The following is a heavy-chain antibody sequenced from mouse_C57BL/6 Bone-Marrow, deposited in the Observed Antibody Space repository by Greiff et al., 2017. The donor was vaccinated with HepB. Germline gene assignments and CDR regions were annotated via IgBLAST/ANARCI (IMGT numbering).Heavy chain of an antibody. CDR2: ISSGGSYT. CDR1: GFTFSSYG. V-gene: IGHV5-6*01. J-gene: IGHJ4*01. CDR3: ARHGIPMDY. Sequence: EVKLVESGGDLVKPGGSLKLSCAASGFTFSSYGMSWVRQTPDKRLEWVATISSGGSYTYYPDSVKGRFTISRDNAKNTLYLQMSSLKSEDTAMYYCARHGIPMDYLGQGTSVTVSS.